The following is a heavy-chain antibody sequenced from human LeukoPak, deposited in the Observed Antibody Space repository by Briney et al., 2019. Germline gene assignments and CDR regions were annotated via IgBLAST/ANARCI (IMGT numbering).Heavy chain of an antibody. CDR3: ARVQLGDAFDI. J-gene: IGHJ3*02. CDR2: IYHSGST. CDR1: GYSISSGYY. D-gene: IGHD5-18*01. Sequence: SETLSLTCTVSGYSISSGYYWGWIRQPPGKGLEWIGSIYHSGSTYYNPSLKSRVTISVDTSKNQFSLKLSSVTAADTAVYYCARVQLGDAFDIRGQGTMVTVSS. V-gene: IGHV4-38-2*02.